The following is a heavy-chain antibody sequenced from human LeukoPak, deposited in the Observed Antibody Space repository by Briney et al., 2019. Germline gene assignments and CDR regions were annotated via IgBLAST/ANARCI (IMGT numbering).Heavy chain of an antibody. Sequence: PGGSLRLSCAASGFTVSSNYMSWVRQAPGKGLVWVSRINSDGSSTSYADSVKGRFTISRDNAKDTLYLQMNSLRAEGTAVYYCTREKDYYDSSGYYRDAFDIWGQGTKVTASS. CDR2: INSDGSST. D-gene: IGHD3-22*01. J-gene: IGHJ3*02. CDR1: GFTVSSNY. V-gene: IGHV3-74*01. CDR3: TREKDYYDSSGYYRDAFDI.